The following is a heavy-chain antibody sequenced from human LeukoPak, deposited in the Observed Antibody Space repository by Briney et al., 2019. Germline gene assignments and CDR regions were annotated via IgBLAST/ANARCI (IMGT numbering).Heavy chain of an antibody. CDR2: IYYSGIT. CDR3: ARVRRSLNWFDS. D-gene: IGHD3-3*01. V-gene: IGHV4-39*01. J-gene: IGHJ5*01. Sequence: SETLSLTCAVSGDSISTTNYYGGWIRQPPGKGLEWIGIIYYSGITHYNPSLKSRVTILVDTSKNQFSLKLSSVTDADTAVYYCARVRRSLNWFDSWGQGTLVTVSS. CDR1: GDSISTTNYY.